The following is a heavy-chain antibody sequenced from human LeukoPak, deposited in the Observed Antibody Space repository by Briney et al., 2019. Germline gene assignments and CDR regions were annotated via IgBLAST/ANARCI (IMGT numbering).Heavy chain of an antibody. D-gene: IGHD6-19*01. Sequence: VGSLRLSCAASGFTFDDYAMHWVRQAPGKGLEWVSLVSGDGGSTYYADSVKGRFTISRDNSKNSLYLQMNSLRTEDTALYYCAKAQYSSGWYVFDYWGQGTLVTVSS. CDR2: VSGDGGST. V-gene: IGHV3-43*02. CDR3: AKAQYSSGWYVFDY. CDR1: GFTFDDYA. J-gene: IGHJ4*02.